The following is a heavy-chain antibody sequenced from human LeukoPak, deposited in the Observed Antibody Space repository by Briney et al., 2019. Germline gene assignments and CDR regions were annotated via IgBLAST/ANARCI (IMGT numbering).Heavy chain of an antibody. D-gene: IGHD3-10*01. CDR1: GGSISSYY. J-gene: IGHJ4*02. CDR3: ARRGITMVRGVWGY. CDR2: IYTSGST. V-gene: IGHV4-4*07. Sequence: SETLSLTCTVSGGSISSYYWSWIRQPAGKGLEWIGRIYTSGSTNYNPSLKSRVTMSVDTSKNQFSLKLSSVTAADTAVYYCARRGITMVRGVWGYWGQGTLVTVSS.